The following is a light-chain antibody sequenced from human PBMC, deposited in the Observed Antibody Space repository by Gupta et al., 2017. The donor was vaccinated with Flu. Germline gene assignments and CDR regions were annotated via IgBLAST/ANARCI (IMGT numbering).Light chain of an antibody. J-gene: IGLJ1*01. Sequence: QSVLTQPPSVSGPPGQRVTISCTGSSPNIGAGYGVHWYQQLPGTAPKLLIYDNTNRPSGVPDRFSGSKSGTSAALTITGPQADDEAEYYCQSYDSGLNGDVFGGGTKVTVL. CDR3: QSYDSGLNGDV. CDR2: DNT. V-gene: IGLV1-40*01. CDR1: SPNIGAGYG.